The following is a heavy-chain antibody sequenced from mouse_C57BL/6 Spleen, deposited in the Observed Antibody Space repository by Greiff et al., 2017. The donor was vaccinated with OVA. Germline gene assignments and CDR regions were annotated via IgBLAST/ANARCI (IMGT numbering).Heavy chain of an antibody. Sequence: SGPELVKPGASVKMSCKASGYPFTDYNMHRGKQSHGKSLEWIGYINPNNGGTSYNQKFKGKATLTVNKSSSTAYMELRSLTSEDSAVYYCARYDYYAMDYWGQGTSVTVSS. CDR3: ARYDYYAMDY. CDR1: GYPFTDYN. J-gene: IGHJ4*01. V-gene: IGHV1-22*01. CDR2: INPNNGGT.